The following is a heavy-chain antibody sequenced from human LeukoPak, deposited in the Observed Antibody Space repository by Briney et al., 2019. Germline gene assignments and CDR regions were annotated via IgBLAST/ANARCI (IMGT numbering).Heavy chain of an antibody. D-gene: IGHD1-26*01. J-gene: IGHJ4*02. CDR3: ARDRGVFSGSYPLYSFDY. Sequence: GGSLRLSCAASGFTFSSYAMHWVRQAPGKGLEWVAVISYDGSNKYYADSVKGRFTISRDNSKNTLYLQMNSLRAEDTAVYYCARDRGVFSGSYPLYSFDYWGQGTLVTVSS. CDR2: ISYDGSNK. CDR1: GFTFSSYA. V-gene: IGHV3-30*04.